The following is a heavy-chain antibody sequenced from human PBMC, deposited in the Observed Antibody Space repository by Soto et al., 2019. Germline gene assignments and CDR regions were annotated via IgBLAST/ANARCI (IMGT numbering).Heavy chain of an antibody. D-gene: IGHD1-26*01. Sequence: EVQLLESGGGLVQPGGSLRLSCAASGFTFSSYAMSWVRQAPGKGLEWVSAISGSGGSTYYADSVKGRFTISRDNSKNTLYLQMNSLRGEDTAVNYCAKEWEYSGSYFDSWGQETLVTVSS. V-gene: IGHV3-23*01. CDR1: GFTFSSYA. J-gene: IGHJ4*02. CDR3: AKEWEYSGSYFDS. CDR2: ISGSGGST.